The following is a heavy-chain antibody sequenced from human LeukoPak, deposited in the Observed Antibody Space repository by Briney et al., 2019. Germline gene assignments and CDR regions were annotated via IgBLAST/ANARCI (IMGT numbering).Heavy chain of an antibody. J-gene: IGHJ3*02. Sequence: AASVKVSCKASGYTFTGYYVHWVRQTPGQGLEWMGWINPNSGGTNYAQKFQGRVTMTRDTSISTAYMELSRLRSDDTAVYYCASKAAYYGDAFDIWGQGTMVTVSS. CDR1: GYTFTGYY. V-gene: IGHV1-2*02. CDR3: ASKAAYYGDAFDI. CDR2: INPNSGGT. D-gene: IGHD1-26*01.